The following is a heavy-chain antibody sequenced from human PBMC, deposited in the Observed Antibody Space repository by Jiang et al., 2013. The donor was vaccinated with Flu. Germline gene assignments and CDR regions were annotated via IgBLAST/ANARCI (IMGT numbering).Heavy chain of an antibody. V-gene: IGHV1-2*04. D-gene: IGHD5-18*01. CDR3: ARGAAGGDSYGCDY. CDR2: INPNSGGT. J-gene: IGHJ4*02. CDR1: GYTFTGYY. Sequence: CKASGYTFTGYYMHWVRQAPGQGLEWMGWINPNSGGTNYAQKFQGWVTMTRDTSISTAYMELSRLRSDDTAVYYCARGAAGGDSYGCDYWGQGTLVTVSS.